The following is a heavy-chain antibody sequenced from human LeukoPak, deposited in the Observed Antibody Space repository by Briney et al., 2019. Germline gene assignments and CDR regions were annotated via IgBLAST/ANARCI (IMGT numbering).Heavy chain of an antibody. D-gene: IGHD2-2*02. CDR1: GYTFTSYG. Sequence: ASVKVSCKASGYTFTSYGISWVRQAPGQGLEWMGWISAYNGNTNYAQKLQGRVTMTTDTSTSTAYMELRSLRSDDTAVYYCARSDIVVVPAAIPLDYWGQETLVTVSS. CDR3: ARSDIVVVPAAIPLDY. V-gene: IGHV1-18*01. CDR2: ISAYNGNT. J-gene: IGHJ4*02.